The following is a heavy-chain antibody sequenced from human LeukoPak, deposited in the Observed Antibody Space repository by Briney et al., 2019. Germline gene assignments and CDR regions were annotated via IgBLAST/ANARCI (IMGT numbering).Heavy chain of an antibody. Sequence: ASVKVSCKASGYTFTSYGISWVRQAPGQGLEWMGWISAYNGNTNYAQKLQGRVTMTTDTSTSTAYMELRSLRSDDTAVYYCARVATSSSWYGIDYWGQGTLVTVSS. V-gene: IGHV1-18*01. J-gene: IGHJ4*02. D-gene: IGHD6-13*01. CDR3: ARVATSSSWYGIDY. CDR2: ISAYNGNT. CDR1: GYTFTSYG.